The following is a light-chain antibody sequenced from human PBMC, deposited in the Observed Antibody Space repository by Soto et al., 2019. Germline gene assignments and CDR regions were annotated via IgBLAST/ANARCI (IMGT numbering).Light chain of an antibody. CDR3: SSYTSNNTQV. V-gene: IGLV2-14*01. CDR2: EVS. Sequence: QSALTQPASVSGSPGQSITISCTGTSSDVGGYNYVSWYQQHPGKAPKLMIYEVSNRPSGVSNRFSGSKSGNTASLTISGLQADDEADYYCSSYTSNNTQVFGGGTQLTVL. J-gene: IGLJ3*02. CDR1: SSDVGGYNY.